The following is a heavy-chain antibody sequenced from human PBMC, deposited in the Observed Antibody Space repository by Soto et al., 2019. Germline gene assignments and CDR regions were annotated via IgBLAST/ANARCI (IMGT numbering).Heavy chain of an antibody. D-gene: IGHD2-8*01. CDR2: ISSSGSTI. CDR1: GFTFSDYY. J-gene: IGHJ6*03. V-gene: IGHV3-11*01. CDR3: ARPRNDYFYYYYMDG. Sequence: QVQLVESGGGLVKPGGSLRLSCAASGFTFSDYYMSWIRQAPGKGLEWVSYISSSGSTIYYADSVKGRFTISRDNAKNSLYLQMKSLRGEDTAVDYCARPRNDYFYYYYMDGWGKGNPVNGSS.